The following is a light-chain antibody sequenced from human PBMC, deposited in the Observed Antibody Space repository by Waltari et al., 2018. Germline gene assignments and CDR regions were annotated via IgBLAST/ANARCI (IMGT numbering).Light chain of an antibody. J-gene: IGLJ3*02. CDR1: SLRSYY. Sequence: SSELTQDPAVSVALGQIVRITCQGDSLRSYYASWYQQKPGQAPVLVIYGKNNRPSGIPDRFSGSSSGNTASLTITGAQAEDEADYYCNSRDSSGNHLWVFGGGTKLTVL. CDR3: NSRDSSGNHLWV. CDR2: GKN. V-gene: IGLV3-19*01.